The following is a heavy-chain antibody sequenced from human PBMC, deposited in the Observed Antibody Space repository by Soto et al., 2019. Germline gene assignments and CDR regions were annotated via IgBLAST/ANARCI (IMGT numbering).Heavy chain of an antibody. CDR3: ARNVTSIADSNYGMDV. CDR2: ISGYNDNT. J-gene: IGHJ6*02. CDR1: GYTFTSYG. D-gene: IGHD6-6*01. Sequence: VQLVQSGAEVKKPGASVKVSCKASGYTFTSYGINWVRQAPGQGLVWMGWISGYNDNTIYARRLQGRVSMTTDTATSTAYMELRSLRSDDTAVYYCARNVTSIADSNYGMDVWGQGTTVTVSS. V-gene: IGHV1-18*04.